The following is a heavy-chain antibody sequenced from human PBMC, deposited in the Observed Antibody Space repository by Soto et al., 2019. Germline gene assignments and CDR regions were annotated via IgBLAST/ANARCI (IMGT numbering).Heavy chain of an antibody. D-gene: IGHD3-22*01. Sequence: EASVKVSCKASGYTFTSYYMHWVRQAPGQGLEWMGIINPSGGYTSNSQRFQGRVTMTRDTSTNTVYMELSSLRPEDTAVYYCARDRVPSYDSSGYYRAFDIWGQGTMVTVSS. CDR2: INPSGGYT. V-gene: IGHV1-46*01. CDR3: ARDRVPSYDSSGYYRAFDI. CDR1: GYTFTSYY. J-gene: IGHJ3*02.